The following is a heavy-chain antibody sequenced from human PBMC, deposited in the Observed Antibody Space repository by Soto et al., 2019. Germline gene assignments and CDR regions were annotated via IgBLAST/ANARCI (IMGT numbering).Heavy chain of an antibody. Sequence: QVQLQQWGAGLLKPSETLSLTCAVYGGSFSGYYWSWIRQPPGKGLALIGEINHSGSTNYNPSLKSRVTISVDTSKNQFSLKLSSVTAADTAVYYCARGGAVAAHPRDGMDVWGQGTTVTVSS. CDR3: ARGGAVAAHPRDGMDV. D-gene: IGHD6-19*01. J-gene: IGHJ6*02. CDR2: INHSGST. V-gene: IGHV4-34*01. CDR1: GGSFSGYY.